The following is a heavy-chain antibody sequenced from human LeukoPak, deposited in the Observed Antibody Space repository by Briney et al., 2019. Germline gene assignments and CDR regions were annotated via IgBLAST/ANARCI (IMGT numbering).Heavy chain of an antibody. J-gene: IGHJ4*02. CDR2: IYPNSGDT. V-gene: IGHV1-2*02. CDR1: RYTFIAFY. CDR3: ARGTHFWSATLDY. D-gene: IGHD3-3*02. Sequence: ASVKVSCKASRYTFIAFYMHWVRQAPGQGLEWMGWIYPNSGDTHYAQNFRGRVSLTRDTSISTAYMELSSLRSNDTAVYYCARGTHFWSATLDYWGQGTLVTVSS.